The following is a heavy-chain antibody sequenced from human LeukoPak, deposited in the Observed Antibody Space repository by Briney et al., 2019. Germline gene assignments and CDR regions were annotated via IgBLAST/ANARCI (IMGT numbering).Heavy chain of an antibody. D-gene: IGHD1-26*01. CDR1: GFTFSSYG. CDR3: AKVESEWEPAGHVDY. V-gene: IGHV3-30*18. CDR2: ISYDGSNK. Sequence: GRSLRLSCAASGFTFSSYGMHWVRQAPGKGLEWVAVISYDGSNKYYADSVKGRFTISRDNSKNTLYLQMNSLRAEDTAVYYCAKVESEWEPAGHVDYWGQGTLVTVSS. J-gene: IGHJ4*02.